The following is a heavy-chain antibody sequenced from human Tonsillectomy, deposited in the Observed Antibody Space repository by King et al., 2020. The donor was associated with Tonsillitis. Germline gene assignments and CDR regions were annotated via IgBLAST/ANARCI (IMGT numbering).Heavy chain of an antibody. V-gene: IGHV3-21*01. CDR3: AKDKGADYYDNGRGAFDI. D-gene: IGHD3-22*01. Sequence: VQLVESGGGLVKPGGFLGLSWATSAFSFTNYDMNWVRQAPGKGLEWVSSISGSGNFIYYSDSVKCRLTISRDNPRKSVYLQINNLRVEDTAVYYCAKDKGADYYDNGRGAFDIWGQGTLVTVSS. CDR1: AFSFTNYD. CDR2: ISGSGNFI. J-gene: IGHJ3*02.